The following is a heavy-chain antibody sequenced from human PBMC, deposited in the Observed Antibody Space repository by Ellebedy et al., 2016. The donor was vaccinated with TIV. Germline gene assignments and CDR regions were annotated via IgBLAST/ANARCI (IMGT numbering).Heavy chain of an antibody. V-gene: IGHV4-59*10. CDR3: ARGGYCTNGVCSSI. CDR1: GGSFSGYY. J-gene: IGHJ3*02. D-gene: IGHD2-8*01. CDR2: IYTSGST. Sequence: SETLSLTXAVYGGSFSGYYWSWIRQPAGKGLEWIGRIYTSGSTNYNPSLKSRVTMSVDTSKNQFSLKLSSVTAADTAVYYCARGGYCTNGVCSSIWGQGTMVTVSS.